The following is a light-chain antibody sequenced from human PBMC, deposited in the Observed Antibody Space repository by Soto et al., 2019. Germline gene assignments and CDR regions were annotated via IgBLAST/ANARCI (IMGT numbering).Light chain of an antibody. CDR2: DVT. CDR1: SSDVGGYNY. CDR3: SSYTSSSTYV. V-gene: IGLV2-14*01. Sequence: VRTHPASGSGSPGQSIAISCTGTSSDVGGYNYVSWYQQHPGKAPKLIIYDVTNRPSGVSNRFSGSKSGNTASLTISGLQAEDEDDYYCSSYTSSSTYVFGTGTKVTV. J-gene: IGLJ1*01.